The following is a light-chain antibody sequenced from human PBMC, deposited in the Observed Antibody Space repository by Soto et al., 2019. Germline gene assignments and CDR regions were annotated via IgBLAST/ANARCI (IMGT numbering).Light chain of an antibody. V-gene: IGKV3-20*01. J-gene: IGKJ3*01. Sequence: EIVLTQSPGTLSLSPGERATLSCRASQRVSRSYLAWYHQKPGQAPRLLIYGASSRATGIPDRFSGSGSGTDFILSISRLEPEDFAVYYCQQYDSSPTFGPGTKVDIK. CDR1: QRVSRSY. CDR3: QQYDSSPT. CDR2: GAS.